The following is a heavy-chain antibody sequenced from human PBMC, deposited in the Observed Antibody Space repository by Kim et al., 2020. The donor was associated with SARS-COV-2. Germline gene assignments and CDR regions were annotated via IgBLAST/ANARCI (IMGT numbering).Heavy chain of an antibody. CDR1: KYVFTGYY. J-gene: IGHJ5*02. Sequence: ASVKVSCKASKYVFTGYYIHWVRQAPGQGLEWMGWINPNSGGTNYAQRFQDRVTMTGDTSVDTAYMEQSGLTSDDTAVYYCAINFYYSSGYSWDGQDNWFEPWGQGTLVTVSS. D-gene: IGHD3-22*01. V-gene: IGHV1-2*02. CDR3: AINFYYSSGYSWDGQDNWFEP. CDR2: INPNSGGT.